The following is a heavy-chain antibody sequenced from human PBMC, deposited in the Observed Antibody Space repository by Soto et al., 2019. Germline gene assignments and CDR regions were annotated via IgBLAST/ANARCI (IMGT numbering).Heavy chain of an antibody. CDR1: GFTLSSYA. CDR3: AKEGEHSSGWANFDY. CDR2: ISGSGGST. Sequence: EVQLLESGGGLVQPGGSLRLTCAASGFTLSSYAMSWVRQAPGKGLEWVSAISGSGGSTYYADSVKGRFTISRDNSKNTLYLQMNSLRAEDTAVYYCAKEGEHSSGWANFDYWGQGTLVTVSS. D-gene: IGHD6-19*01. V-gene: IGHV3-23*01. J-gene: IGHJ4*02.